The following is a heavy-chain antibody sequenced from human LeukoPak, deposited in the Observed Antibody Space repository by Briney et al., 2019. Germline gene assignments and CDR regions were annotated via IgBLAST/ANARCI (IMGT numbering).Heavy chain of an antibody. CDR2: INHSGST. CDR1: GGSISSSSYY. Sequence: SETLSLTCTVSGGSISSSSYYWGWIRQPPGKGLEWIGEINHSGSTNYNPSLKSRVTISVDTSKNQFSLKLSSVTAADTAVYYCARGSAAILRYFQHWGQGTLVTVSS. V-gene: IGHV4-39*07. J-gene: IGHJ1*01. D-gene: IGHD2-2*02. CDR3: ARGSAAILRYFQH.